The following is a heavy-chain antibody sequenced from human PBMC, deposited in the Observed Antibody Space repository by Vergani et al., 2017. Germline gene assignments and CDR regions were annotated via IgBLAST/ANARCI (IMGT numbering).Heavy chain of an antibody. D-gene: IGHD3-22*01. Sequence: QVQLVQSGAEVKKPGSSVKVSCKASGGTFSSYAISWVRQAPGQGLEWMGRSIPILGIANYAQKFQGRVTITADKSTSTAYMELSSLRSEDTAVYYCARGAEYYYDSSGYANWGQGTLVTVSS. V-gene: IGHV1-69*04. CDR1: GGTFSSYA. J-gene: IGHJ4*02. CDR2: SIPILGIA. CDR3: ARGAEYYYDSSGYAN.